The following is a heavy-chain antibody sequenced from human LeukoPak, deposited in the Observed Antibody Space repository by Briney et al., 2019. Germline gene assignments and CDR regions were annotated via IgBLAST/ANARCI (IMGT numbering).Heavy chain of an antibody. CDR1: GYTFTSYG. CDR2: INTHTGNP. CDR3: ARGSVDRVHGVIILYWFDL. D-gene: IGHD3-3*01. J-gene: IGHJ5*02. Sequence: ASVKVSCKASGYTFTSYGISWVRQAPGQGPEWMGWINTHTGNPTYAQGFTGRFVFSLDTSVSTAYLQISSLKTEDTAVYYCARGSVDRVHGVIILYWFDLWGQGTLVTVSS. V-gene: IGHV7-4-1*02.